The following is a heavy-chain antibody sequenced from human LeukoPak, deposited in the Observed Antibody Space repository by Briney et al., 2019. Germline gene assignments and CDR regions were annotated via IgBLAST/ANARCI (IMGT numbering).Heavy chain of an antibody. J-gene: IGHJ4*02. V-gene: IGHV3-21*01. CDR3: ARDWGHSSSWYPYYFDY. CDR1: GFTFSSYS. Sequence: GGSPRLSCAASGFTFSSYSMNWVRQAPGKGLEWVSSISSSSSYIYYADSVKGRFTISRDNAKNSLYLQMNSLRAEDTAVYYCARDWGHSSSWYPYYFDYWGQGTLVTVSS. D-gene: IGHD6-13*01. CDR2: ISSSSSYI.